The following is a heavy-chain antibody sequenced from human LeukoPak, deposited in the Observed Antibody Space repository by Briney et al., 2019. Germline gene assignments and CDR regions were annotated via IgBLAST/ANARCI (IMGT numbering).Heavy chain of an antibody. CDR3: SRSGVVHGIDF. J-gene: IGHJ4*02. CDR2: INEEATET. D-gene: IGHD2-8*01. CDR1: GFTFTSYA. V-gene: IGHV3-7*01. Sequence: PGGSLRLSCAASGFTFTSYAMGWVRQAPGKGLEWVANINEEATETFYVESLRGRFTISRDNARNSLYLQLNNLGAEDTAVYYCSRSGVVHGIDFWGQGTLVAVSS.